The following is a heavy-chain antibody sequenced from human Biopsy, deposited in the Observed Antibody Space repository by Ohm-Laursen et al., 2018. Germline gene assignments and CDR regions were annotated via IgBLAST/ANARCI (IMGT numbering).Heavy chain of an antibody. CDR3: AKAGRGYIDY. D-gene: IGHD5-18*01. CDR1: GFTFSSSW. J-gene: IGHJ4*02. Sequence: SQTLSCTASGFTFSSSWIHWVCHAPGKGLEWVSRFNSDGTDTTYADSVKGRFTISRDNAKNTLYLQMNSLRVEATAEYYCAKAGRGYIDYWGQGTLVIVSS. V-gene: IGHV3-74*01. CDR2: FNSDGTDT.